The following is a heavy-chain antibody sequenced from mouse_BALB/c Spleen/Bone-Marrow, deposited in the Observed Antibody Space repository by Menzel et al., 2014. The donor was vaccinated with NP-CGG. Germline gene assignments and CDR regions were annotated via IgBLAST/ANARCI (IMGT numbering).Heavy chain of an antibody. V-gene: IGHV14-3*02. CDR1: GFNIKDTY. Sequence: EVKLVESGAELVKPGASVKLSCTASGFNIKDTYMHWVKQRPEQGLEWIGRIDPANGNTKYDPKFQGKATITADTSSNTAYLQLSSLTSEDTAVYYCAKYYYGNSLFAYWGQGTLATVSA. CDR3: AKYYYGNSLFAY. D-gene: IGHD1-1*01. CDR2: IDPANGNT. J-gene: IGHJ3*01.